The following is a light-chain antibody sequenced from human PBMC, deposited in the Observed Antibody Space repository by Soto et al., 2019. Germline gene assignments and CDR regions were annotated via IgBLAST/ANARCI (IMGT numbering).Light chain of an antibody. CDR1: ETVLHSSSKKNY. V-gene: IGKV4-1*01. CDR3: QQYYSFPYT. Sequence: DIVMTQSPESLAGSLGERATINCKSSETVLHSSSKKNYLAWFQLKSGQPPNMLFYWASIRESGIPDRFRASGSGTDFTLTITGLQPEDVAVYYCQQYYSFPYTFGQGTTVE. J-gene: IGKJ2*01. CDR2: WAS.